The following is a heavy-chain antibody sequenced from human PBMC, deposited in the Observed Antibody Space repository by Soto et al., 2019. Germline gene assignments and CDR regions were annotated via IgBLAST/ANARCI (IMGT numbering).Heavy chain of an antibody. J-gene: IGHJ4*02. D-gene: IGHD1-26*01. CDR1: GGSVSSGSYY. CDR3: ARTQIVGATTIDFDY. CDR2: IYYSGST. V-gene: IGHV4-61*01. Sequence: ASETQALTCTISGGSVSSGSYYWGWIRQPPGKGLEWIGYIYYSGSTNYNPSLKSRVTISVDTSKNQFSLKLSSVTAADTAVYYCARTQIVGATTIDFDYWGQGTLVTVSS.